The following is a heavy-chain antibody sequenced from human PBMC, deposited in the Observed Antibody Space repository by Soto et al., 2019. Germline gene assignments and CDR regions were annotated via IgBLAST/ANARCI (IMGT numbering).Heavy chain of an antibody. CDR2: IWHDGSYK. V-gene: IGHV3-33*01. Sequence: QVQLVESGGGVVQPGRSLRLSCAASGFSFSSHSMHWVRQAPGKGLEWVAIIWHDGSYKYYADSVKGRFTISKDNSKNTLYLQMDSLRPEDTAVYYCARDMDAWYTNGWYHYFDSWGLGTLVAVSS. CDR1: GFSFSSHS. D-gene: IGHD6-19*01. CDR3: ARDMDAWYTNGWYHYFDS. J-gene: IGHJ4*02.